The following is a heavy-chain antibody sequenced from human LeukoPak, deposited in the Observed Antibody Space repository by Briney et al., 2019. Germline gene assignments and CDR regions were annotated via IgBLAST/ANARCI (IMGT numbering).Heavy chain of an antibody. CDR1: GGSISSYY. Sequence: PSETLSLTCAVSGGSISSYYWSWIRQPPGKGLEWIGYIYYSGSTNYNPSLKSRVTISVDTSKNQFSLKLSSVTAADTAVYYCASTLLSSSWCAFDYWGQGTLVTVSS. J-gene: IGHJ4*02. CDR2: IYYSGST. CDR3: ASTLLSSSWCAFDY. D-gene: IGHD6-13*01. V-gene: IGHV4-59*01.